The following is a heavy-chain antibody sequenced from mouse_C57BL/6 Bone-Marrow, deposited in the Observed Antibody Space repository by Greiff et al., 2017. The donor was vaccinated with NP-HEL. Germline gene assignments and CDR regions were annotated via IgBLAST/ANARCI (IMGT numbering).Heavy chain of an antibody. V-gene: IGHV5-15*04. CDR3: ARSYGSSGWFAY. CDR2: ISNLAYSN. J-gene: IGHJ3*01. D-gene: IGHD1-1*01. Sequence: EVKLVESGGGLVQPGGSLKLSCAASGFTFSDYGMAWVRQAPRKGPEWVAFISNLAYSNYYADTVTGRFTISRENAKNTLYLEMSSLRSEDTAMYYCARSYGSSGWFAYWGQGTLVTVSA. CDR1: GFTFSDYG.